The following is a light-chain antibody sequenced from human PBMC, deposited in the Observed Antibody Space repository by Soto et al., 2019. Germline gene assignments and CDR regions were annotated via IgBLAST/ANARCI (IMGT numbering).Light chain of an antibody. CDR2: DNN. Sequence: QSVLTQPPSASGTPGQRVTISCSGSSSNIGRNYVSWYQQLPGTAPKLLIYDNNERPSGIPDRFSASKSGTSATLAITGLQTGDEADYYCATWDISLSAVFGGGTKVTVL. J-gene: IGLJ2*01. CDR1: SSNIGRNY. CDR3: ATWDISLSAV. V-gene: IGLV1-51*01.